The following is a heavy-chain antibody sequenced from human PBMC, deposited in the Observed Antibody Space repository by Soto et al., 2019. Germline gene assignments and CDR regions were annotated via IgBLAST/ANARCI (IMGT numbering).Heavy chain of an antibody. J-gene: IGHJ4*02. CDR3: ARDGYYDFWSGYYTAPTTPPGFDY. V-gene: IGHV3-48*02. D-gene: IGHD3-3*01. CDR1: GFTFSSYS. CDR2: ISSSSSTI. Sequence: EVQLVESGGGLVQPGGSLRLSCAASGFTFSSYSMNWVRQAPGKGLEWVSYISSSSSTIYYADSVKGRFTISRDKAKNSLYLQMNSLRDEDTAVYYCARDGYYDFWSGYYTAPTTPPGFDYWGQGTLVTVSS.